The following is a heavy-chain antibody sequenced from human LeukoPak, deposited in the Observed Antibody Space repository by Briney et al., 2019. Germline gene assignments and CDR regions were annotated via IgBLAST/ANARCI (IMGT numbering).Heavy chain of an antibody. D-gene: IGHD6-19*01. Sequence: PSETLSLTCSVSGGSIDRNYWTWIRQPPGKGLEWIGLIYYSGSANYNAFLKSRVTISEDKSKNQIYLTMTSVTAADTAVYYCARVDSGRSGVYYFDFWGQGTLVIVFS. CDR1: GGSIDRNY. CDR2: IYYSGSA. V-gene: IGHV4-59*01. J-gene: IGHJ4*02. CDR3: ARVDSGRSGVYYFDF.